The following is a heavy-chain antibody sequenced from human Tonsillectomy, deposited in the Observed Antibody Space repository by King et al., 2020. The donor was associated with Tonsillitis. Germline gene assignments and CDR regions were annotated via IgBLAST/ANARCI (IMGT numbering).Heavy chain of an antibody. CDR3: AKGVGAANLYYYYGMDV. J-gene: IGHJ6*02. Sequence: VQLVESGGGVVQPGGSLRLSCAASGFTFSSYGMHWVRQAPGKGLEWVAFIRYDGSNKYYADSLKGRFTISRDNSKNTLYLQMNSLRAEDTAVYYCAKGVGAANLYYYYGMDVWGQGTTVTVSS. CDR1: GFTFSSYG. V-gene: IGHV3-30*02. D-gene: IGHD2-15*01. CDR2: IRYDGSNK.